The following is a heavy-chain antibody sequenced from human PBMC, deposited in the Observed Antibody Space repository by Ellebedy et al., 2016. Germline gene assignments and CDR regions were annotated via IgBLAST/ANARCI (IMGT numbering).Heavy chain of an antibody. Sequence: GESLKISXAASGFTFSSYWMSWVRQAPGKGLEWVANIRQDGSEKYYVDSVKGRFTISRDNAKNSLYLQMNSLRAEDTAVYYCARDRDRGWTYYFDYWGQGTLVTVSS. CDR3: ARDRDRGWTYYFDY. V-gene: IGHV3-7*01. CDR1: GFTFSSYW. D-gene: IGHD3/OR15-3a*01. CDR2: IRQDGSEK. J-gene: IGHJ4*02.